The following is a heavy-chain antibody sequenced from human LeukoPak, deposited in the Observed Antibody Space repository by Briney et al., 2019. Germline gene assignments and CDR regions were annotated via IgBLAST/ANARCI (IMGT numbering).Heavy chain of an antibody. V-gene: IGHV3-13*01. CDR2: IGTAGDT. Sequence: TGGSLRLSCAASGFTFSSYDMHWVRQATGKGLEWVSAIGTAGDTYYPGSVKGRFTISRENAKNSLYLQMNSLRAGDTAVYYCARGSLYYGSGGPFDPWGQGTLVTVSS. D-gene: IGHD3-10*01. J-gene: IGHJ5*02. CDR3: ARGSLYYGSGGPFDP. CDR1: GFTFSSYD.